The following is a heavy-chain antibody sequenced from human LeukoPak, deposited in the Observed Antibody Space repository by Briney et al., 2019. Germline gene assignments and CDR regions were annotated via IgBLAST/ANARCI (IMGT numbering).Heavy chain of an antibody. Sequence: ASVKVSCKASGYTFTSYDINWVRQATGQGLEWMGWMNPNSGNTGYAQKFQGRVTMTRNTSISTAYMELSSLRSEDTAVYYCARDSSGWYKWNYYYYYYMDVWGKGTTVTISS. CDR2: MNPNSGNT. CDR3: ARDSSGWYKWNYYYYYYMDV. CDR1: GYTFTSYD. J-gene: IGHJ6*03. V-gene: IGHV1-8*01. D-gene: IGHD6-19*01.